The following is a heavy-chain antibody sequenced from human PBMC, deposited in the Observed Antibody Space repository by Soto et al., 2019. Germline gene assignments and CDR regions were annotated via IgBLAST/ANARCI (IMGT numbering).Heavy chain of an antibody. CDR3: ARDIYYDSSGYYKDGRGAFDL. CDR1: GYTFTSYY. D-gene: IGHD3-22*01. J-gene: IGHJ3*01. V-gene: IGHV1-46*01. CDR2: INPSGGST. Sequence: QVQLVQSGAEVKKPGASVKVSCKASGYTFTSYYMHWVRQAPGQGLERMGIINPSGGSTSYAQKCQGRVTMTRDTSTSTVYMELSSLRSEDTAVYYCARDIYYDSSGYYKDGRGAFDLWGQGTMVTVSS.